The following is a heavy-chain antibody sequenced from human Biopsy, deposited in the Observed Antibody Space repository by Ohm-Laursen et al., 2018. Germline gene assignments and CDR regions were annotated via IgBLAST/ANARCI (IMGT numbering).Heavy chain of an antibody. CDR1: GYTFINYD. J-gene: IGHJ3*02. D-gene: IGHD1-20*01. CDR3: ARGRLSGTRRALDI. Sequence: ASVNVSCKTSGYTFINYDIHWGRQASGQGLEWMGWMNPKSGDTGYAHKFQGRVTMARNASISTANMEMSSLRSEDTAVYYCARGRLSGTRRALDIWGQGTMVTVSS. V-gene: IGHV1-8*01. CDR2: MNPKSGDT.